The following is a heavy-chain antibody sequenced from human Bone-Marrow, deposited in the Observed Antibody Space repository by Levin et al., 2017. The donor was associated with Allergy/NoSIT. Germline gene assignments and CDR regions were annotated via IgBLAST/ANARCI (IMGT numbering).Heavy chain of an antibody. V-gene: IGHV2-5*02. D-gene: IGHD6-13*01. Sequence: SGPTLVKPTQTLTLTCTFSGFSLSTSGVGVNWIRQSPGKALEWLAVIYWDDDRRYSPSLKSRLAITKDTSKNQVVLIMTNMDPVDTATYYCARDGSGSSWYDNWFDPWGQGTLVTVSS. CDR1: GFSLSTSGVG. CDR3: ARDGSGSSWYDNWFDP. CDR2: IYWDDDR. J-gene: IGHJ5*02.